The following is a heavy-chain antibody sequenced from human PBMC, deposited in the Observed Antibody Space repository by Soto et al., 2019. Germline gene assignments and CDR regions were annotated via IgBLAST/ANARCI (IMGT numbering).Heavy chain of an antibody. CDR2: MNPNSGNT. J-gene: IGHJ5*02. Sequence: ASVKVSCKASGYTFTSYDINWVRQATGQGLEWMGWMNPNSGNTGYAQKFQGRVTMTRNTSISTAYMELSSLRSEDTAVYYCARGGKYLRYFGNWFDPWGQGTLVTVSS. CDR3: ARGGKYLRYFGNWFDP. V-gene: IGHV1-8*01. CDR1: GYTFTSYD. D-gene: IGHD3-9*01.